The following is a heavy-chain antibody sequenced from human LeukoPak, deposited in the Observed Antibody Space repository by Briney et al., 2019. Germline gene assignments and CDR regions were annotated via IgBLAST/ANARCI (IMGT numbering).Heavy chain of an antibody. CDR2: MNPNSGNT. J-gene: IGHJ4*02. CDR3: ARAEWELPTSPDY. V-gene: IGHV1-8*01. Sequence: ASVKVSCKASGYTFTSYDINWVRQATGQGLEWMGWMNPNSGNTGYAQKFQGRVTMTRNTSISTAYMELSSLRSEDTAVYYCARAEWELPTSPDYWGQGTLVTVSS. CDR1: GYTFTSYD. D-gene: IGHD1-26*01.